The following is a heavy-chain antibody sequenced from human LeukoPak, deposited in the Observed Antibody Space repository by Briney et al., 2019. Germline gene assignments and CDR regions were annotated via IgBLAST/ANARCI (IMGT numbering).Heavy chain of an antibody. CDR2: IYYSGST. Sequence: PSETLSLTCTVSGGSISSYYWSWIRQPPGKGLEWIGYIYYSGSTNYNPSLKSRVTISVDTSKNQFSLKLSSVTAADTAVYYCARHLDYGDFREWGQGTLVTVSS. CDR1: GGSISSYY. V-gene: IGHV4-59*08. J-gene: IGHJ4*02. D-gene: IGHD4-17*01. CDR3: ARHLDYGDFRE.